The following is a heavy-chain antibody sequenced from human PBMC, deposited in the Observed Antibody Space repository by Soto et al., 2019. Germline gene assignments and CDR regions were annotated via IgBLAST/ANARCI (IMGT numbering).Heavy chain of an antibody. J-gene: IGHJ6*02. D-gene: IGHD1-26*01. CDR3: AKSLHSPYYKVMDV. Sequence: EVQLLESGGDLVQPGGSLRLVSAASGFTFSNSGMRWVRQAPGQGLEWVSSIGPSGNTYYSDAVKGRVTISRDISKNTLVLQMDSLRAEDTATYYCAKSLHSPYYKVMDVWGQGTTVTVSS. V-gene: IGHV3-23*01. CDR2: IGPSGNT. CDR1: GFTFSNSG.